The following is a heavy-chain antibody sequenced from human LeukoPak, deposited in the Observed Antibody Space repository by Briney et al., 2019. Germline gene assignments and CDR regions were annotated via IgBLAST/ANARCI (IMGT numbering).Heavy chain of an antibody. CDR3: ARGVGATNWYYFDY. V-gene: IGHV4-34*01. J-gene: IGHJ4*02. CDR1: GGSFSGYY. CDR2: INHSGST. D-gene: IGHD1-26*01. Sequence: PSETLSLTCAVYGGSFSGYYWSWIRQPPGKGLEWIGEINHSGSTNYNPSLKSRVTISVDTSKNQFSLKLSSVTAADTAVYYCARGVGATNWYYFDYWGQGTLVTVSS.